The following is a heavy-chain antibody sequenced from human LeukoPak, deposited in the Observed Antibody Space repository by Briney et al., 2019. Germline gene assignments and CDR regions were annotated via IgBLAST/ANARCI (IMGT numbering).Heavy chain of an antibody. CDR2: INHSGST. CDR1: GGSFSRYY. J-gene: IGHJ4*02. D-gene: IGHD3-10*01. Sequence: PSETQSLTCAVYGGSFSRYYWSWIRQPPGKGLEWIGEINHSGSTNYNPSLKSRVTISVDTSKNQFSLKLSSVTAADTAVYYCARIPLWFGELGDDYWGQGTLVTVSS. V-gene: IGHV4-34*01. CDR3: ARIPLWFGELGDDY.